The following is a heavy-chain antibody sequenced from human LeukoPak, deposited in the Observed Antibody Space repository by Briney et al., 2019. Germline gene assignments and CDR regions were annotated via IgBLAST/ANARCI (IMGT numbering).Heavy chain of an antibody. V-gene: IGHV4-59*01. J-gene: IGHJ5*02. CDR2: IYYSGST. D-gene: IGHD5-18*01. CDR3: ARGWSAMGWFDP. Sequence: KPSETLSLTRTVSGGSISSYYWSWIRQPPGKGLEWIGYIYYSGSTNYNPSLKSRVTISVDTSKNQFSLKLSSVTAADTAVYYCARGWSAMGWFDPWGQGTLVTVSS. CDR1: GGSISSYY.